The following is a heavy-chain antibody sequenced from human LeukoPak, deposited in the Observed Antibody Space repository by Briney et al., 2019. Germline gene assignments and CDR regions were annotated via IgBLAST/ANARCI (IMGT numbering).Heavy chain of an antibody. CDR3: AAYYYGMDV. Sequence: SETLSLTCGVYGGSFSGYYWSWIRQPPGNGLGWIGEINHNGSTNYNPSLKSRVTISVDTSKNQFSLKLSSVTAADTAVYYCAAYYYGMDVWGQGTTVSVSS. CDR1: GGSFSGYY. V-gene: IGHV4-34*01. J-gene: IGHJ6*02. CDR2: INHNGST.